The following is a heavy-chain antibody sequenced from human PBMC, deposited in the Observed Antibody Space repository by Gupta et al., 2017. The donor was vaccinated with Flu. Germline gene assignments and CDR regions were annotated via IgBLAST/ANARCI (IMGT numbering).Heavy chain of an antibody. CDR2: ISWNSGSI. V-gene: IGHV3-9*01. CDR3: AKAYSDDASGFSYYFDY. Sequence: EVQLVESGGGLVQPGRSLRLSCAASGFTFDDYAMHWVRQAPGKRLEWVSGISWNSGSIVYEDSVKGRVTISRDNAKNSLYLQMNSLRAEDTALYYCAKAYSDDASGFSYYFDYWGQGTLVTVYS. D-gene: IGHD3-22*01. J-gene: IGHJ4*02. CDR1: GFTFDDYA.